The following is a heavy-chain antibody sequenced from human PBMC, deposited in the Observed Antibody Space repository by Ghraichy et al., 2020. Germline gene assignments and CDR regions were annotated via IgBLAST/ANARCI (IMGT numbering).Heavy chain of an antibody. D-gene: IGHD5-18*01. Sequence: SETLSLTCAVYGGSFSGYYWSWIRQPPGKGLEWIWEINHSGSTNYNPSLKIRVTISVHTSKNQFSLKLSSVTAADTAVYYCARPRGVSYKNLFDGWGQGTLVTVS. J-gene: IGHJ4*02. CDR2: INHSGST. CDR3: ARPRGVSYKNLFDG. CDR1: GGSFSGYY. V-gene: IGHV4-34*01.